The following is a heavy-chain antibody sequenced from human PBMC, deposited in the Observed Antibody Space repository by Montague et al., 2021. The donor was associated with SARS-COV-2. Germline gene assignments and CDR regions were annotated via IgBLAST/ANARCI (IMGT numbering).Heavy chain of an antibody. D-gene: IGHD1-1*01. CDR1: GDSLTYSY. CDR3: ARGATRSFDH. CDR2: IFYSRST. J-gene: IGHJ4*02. V-gene: IGHV4-59*01. Sequence: SETLSLTCSVSGDSLTYSYWSWLRQTPGKGLEWIGYIFYSRSTKYNPSLQSRVTFSVDTSRNQFSLNLDSVTAADTGVYYCARGATRSFDHWGQGVLVTVSS.